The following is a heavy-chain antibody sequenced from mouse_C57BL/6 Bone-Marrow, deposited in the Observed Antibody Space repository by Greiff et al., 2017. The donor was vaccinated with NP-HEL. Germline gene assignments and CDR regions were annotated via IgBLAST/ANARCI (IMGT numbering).Heavy chain of an antibody. V-gene: IGHV1-82*01. CDR2: IYPGDGDT. J-gene: IGHJ4*01. CDR1: GYAFSSSW. Sequence: QVQLQQSGPELVKPGASVKISCKASGYAFSSSWMNWVKQRPGKGLEWIGRIYPGDGDTNYNGKFKGKATLTADKSSSTAYMQLSSLTSEDSAVYFCAGTGPYYAMDYWGQGTSVTVSS. D-gene: IGHD4-1*01. CDR3: AGTGPYYAMDY.